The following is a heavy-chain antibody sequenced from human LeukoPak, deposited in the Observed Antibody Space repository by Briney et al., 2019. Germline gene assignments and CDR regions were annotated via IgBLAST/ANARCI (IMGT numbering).Heavy chain of an antibody. D-gene: IGHD4-17*01. CDR3: ARVTTYGDYLDY. V-gene: IGHV3-11*05. J-gene: IGHJ4*02. Sequence: GGSLRLSCAASGFTLSDYYMSWIRQAPGKGLEWVSYISSSSSYTNYADSVKGRFTISRDNAKNSLYLQMNSLRAEDTAVYYCARVTTYGDYLDYWGQGTLVTVSS. CDR1: GFTLSDYY. CDR2: ISSSSSYT.